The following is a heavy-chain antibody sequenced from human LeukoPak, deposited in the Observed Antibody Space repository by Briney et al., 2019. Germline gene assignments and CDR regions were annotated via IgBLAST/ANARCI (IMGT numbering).Heavy chain of an antibody. V-gene: IGHV4-59*01. J-gene: IGHJ4*02. D-gene: IGHD6-19*01. CDR3: ARVARIAVAGTKAFDY. CDR1: GGSISSYY. CDR2: IYYSGST. Sequence: SETPSLTCTVSGGSISSYYWSWIRQPPGKGLEWIGYIYYSGSTNYNPSLKSRVAISVDTSKNQFSLKLSSVTAADTAVYYCARVARIAVAGTKAFDYWGQGTLVTVSS.